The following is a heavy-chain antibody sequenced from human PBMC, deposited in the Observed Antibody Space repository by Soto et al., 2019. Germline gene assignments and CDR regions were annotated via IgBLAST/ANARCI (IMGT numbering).Heavy chain of an antibody. CDR2: MNPNSGNT. J-gene: IGHJ5*02. CDR1: GYTFTSYD. Sequence: ASVKVSSKASGYTFTSYDINWVRQATGQGFENLGWMNPNSGNTGYVKKFQGRVTMTRDTSMSTAYMELSSLRSEDTALYYCARGIKYDDYSRWFDPWGPGTLVTVSS. V-gene: IGHV1-8*01. CDR3: ARGIKYDDYSRWFDP. D-gene: IGHD4-17*01.